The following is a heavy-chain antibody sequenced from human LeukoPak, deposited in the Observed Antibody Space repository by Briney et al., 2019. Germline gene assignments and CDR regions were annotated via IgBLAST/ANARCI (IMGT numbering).Heavy chain of an antibody. CDR1: GFTFSSYS. V-gene: IGHV3-21*01. CDR3: ARDGATMIVVVTSYYMDV. CDR2: ISCSSSYI. Sequence: GGSLRLSCAASGFTFSSYSMNWVRQAPGKGLEWVSSISCSSSYIYYADSVKGRFTISRDNAKNSLYLQMNSLRAEDTAVYYCARDGATMIVVVTSYYMDVWGKGTTVTVSS. J-gene: IGHJ6*03. D-gene: IGHD3-22*01.